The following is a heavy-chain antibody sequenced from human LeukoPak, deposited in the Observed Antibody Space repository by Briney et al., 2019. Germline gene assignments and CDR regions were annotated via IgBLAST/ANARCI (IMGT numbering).Heavy chain of an antibody. V-gene: IGHV4-39*07. D-gene: IGHD3-10*02. J-gene: IGHJ4*02. CDR2: IYYSGST. CDR1: GGSISSSSYY. Sequence: SETLSLTCTASGGSISSSSYYWGWIRQPPGKGLEWIGSIYYSGSTYYNPSLKSRVTISVDTSKNQFSLKLSSVTAADTAVYYCAMFGGFPGDYWGQGTLVTVSS. CDR3: AMFGGFPGDY.